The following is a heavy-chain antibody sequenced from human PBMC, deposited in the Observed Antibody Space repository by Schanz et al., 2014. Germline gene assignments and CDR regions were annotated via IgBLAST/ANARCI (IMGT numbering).Heavy chain of an antibody. CDR3: AKGRFGELSAFDI. CDR2: FDAHDGRA. D-gene: IGHD3-10*01. CDR1: GFAFSSYG. V-gene: IGHV3-23*01. J-gene: IGHJ3*02. Sequence: EVQLLESGGGLVQPGGSLRLSCLASGFAFSSYGMNWLRQAPGKGLEWVSGFDAHDGRAYYADSAKGRFTISRDNSKSTLYVEMNSLRDEDTAVYYCAKGRFGELSAFDIWGQGTMVTVSS.